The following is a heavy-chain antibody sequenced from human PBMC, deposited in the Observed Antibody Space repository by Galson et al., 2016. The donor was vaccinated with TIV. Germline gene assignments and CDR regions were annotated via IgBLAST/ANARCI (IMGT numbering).Heavy chain of an antibody. V-gene: IGHV1-69*06. CDR3: ARGSGYSFGSGSSSFDY. CDR2: INPIFGTA. CDR1: GGIFSNFV. D-gene: IGHD3-10*01. Sequence: SVKVSCKASGGIFSNFVISWVRQAPGQGLEWMGSINPIFGTANYAQKFQGRVTITGDTSTSTFYMDLSSLRSEDTAIYYCARGSGYSFGSGSSSFDYWGQGSVVTVSS. J-gene: IGHJ4*02.